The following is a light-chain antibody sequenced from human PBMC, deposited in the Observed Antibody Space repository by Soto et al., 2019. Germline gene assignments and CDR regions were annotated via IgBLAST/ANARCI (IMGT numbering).Light chain of an antibody. CDR1: SSNIGSNT. Sequence: QSVLTHPPPASGTPGQRVTIFCSGSSSNIGSNTVNWYQQLPGTAPKLLIYSNNQRPSGVPDRFSGSKSGTSASLAISGLQSEDEADYYCAAWDDSLNGYVFGTGTKVTVL. CDR3: AAWDDSLNGYV. V-gene: IGLV1-44*01. J-gene: IGLJ1*01. CDR2: SNN.